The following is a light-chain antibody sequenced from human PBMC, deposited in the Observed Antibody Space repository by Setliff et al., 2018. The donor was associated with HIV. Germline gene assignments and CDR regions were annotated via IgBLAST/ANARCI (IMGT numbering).Light chain of an antibody. CDR1: KIGSKS. V-gene: IGLV3-21*03. J-gene: IGLJ1*01. CDR2: DDS. CDR3: QVWDSSSDHYV. Sequence: SYALTQPPSVSVAPGKPARITCGGNKIGSKSVHWYQQKPGQAPVLVVYDDSDRPSGIPERFSGSNSGNTATLTISRVEAGDEADYYCQVWDSSSDHYVFGTGTKVTVL.